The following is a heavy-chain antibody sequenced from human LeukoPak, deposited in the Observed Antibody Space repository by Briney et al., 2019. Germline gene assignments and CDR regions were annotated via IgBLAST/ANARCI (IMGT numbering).Heavy chain of an antibody. CDR2: ISYDGSNK. J-gene: IGHJ5*02. V-gene: IGHV3-30-3*01. CDR3: ARDKFTYYYDSSGYQNWFDP. Sequence: PGRSLRLSCAASGFTFSSYAMHWVRQAPGKGLEWVAVISYDGSNKYYADSVKGRFTISRDNSKSTLYLQMNSLRAEDTAVYYCARDKFTYYYDSSGYQNWFDPWGQGTLVTVSS. CDR1: GFTFSSYA. D-gene: IGHD3-22*01.